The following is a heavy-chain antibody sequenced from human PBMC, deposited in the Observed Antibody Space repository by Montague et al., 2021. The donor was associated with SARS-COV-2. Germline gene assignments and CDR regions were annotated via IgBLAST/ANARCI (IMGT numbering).Heavy chain of an antibody. CDR2: IFYSGRT. CDR1: GGSISSSSYY. V-gene: IGHV4-39*01. Sequence: SETLSLTCTVSGGSISSSSYYWGWIRQPPGKGLEWIGNIFYSGRTYYNTSLKSRVTISVDTSKNQFSLRLSSVTAADTAVYYCARLPYFYDSTHASDIWGQGTMVTVSS. D-gene: IGHD3-22*01. J-gene: IGHJ3*02. CDR3: ARLPYFYDSTHASDI.